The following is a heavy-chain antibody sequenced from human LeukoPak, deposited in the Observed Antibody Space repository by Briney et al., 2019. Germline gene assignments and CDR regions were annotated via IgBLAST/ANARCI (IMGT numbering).Heavy chain of an antibody. Sequence: SETLSLTCTVSGGSISSGSYYWSWIRQPAGKGLEWIGRIYTSGSTNYNPSLKSRVTISVDTSKNQFSLKLSSVTAADTVVYYCARAIVVVTALDWFDPWGQGTLVTVSS. J-gene: IGHJ5*02. CDR2: IYTSGST. D-gene: IGHD2-21*02. CDR3: ARAIVVVTALDWFDP. CDR1: GGSISSGSYY. V-gene: IGHV4-61*02.